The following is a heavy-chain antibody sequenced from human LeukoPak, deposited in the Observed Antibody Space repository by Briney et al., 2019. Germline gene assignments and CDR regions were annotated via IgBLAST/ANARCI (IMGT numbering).Heavy chain of an antibody. J-gene: IGHJ6*02. CDR2: IYYTGST. Sequence: PSETLSLTCTVSGGSISSSSYYWGWIRQPPGKGLEWIGSIYYTGSTYYNPSLKSRVTISVDTSKNQFSLKLSSVTAADTAVYYCARDHVSRGSKITMVRGVISVPRRSSLTNHYGMDVWGQGTTVTVSS. D-gene: IGHD3-10*01. CDR1: GGSISSSSYY. V-gene: IGHV4-39*07. CDR3: ARDHVSRGSKITMVRGVISVPRRSSLTNHYGMDV.